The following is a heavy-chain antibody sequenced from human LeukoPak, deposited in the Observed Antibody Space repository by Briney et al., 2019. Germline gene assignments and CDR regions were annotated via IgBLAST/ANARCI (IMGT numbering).Heavy chain of an antibody. J-gene: IGHJ3*02. CDR1: GFTFSSYS. V-gene: IGHV3-21*01. Sequence: GGSLRLSCAASGFTFSSYSMNWVRQAPGKGLEWVSSISSNSSYIYYADSVKGRFTISRDNAKNSLYLQMNSLRVEDTALYYCERDDQQIGHAFDMWGQGTMVTVSS. CDR2: ISSNSSYI. CDR3: ERDDQQIGHAFDM. D-gene: IGHD6-6*01.